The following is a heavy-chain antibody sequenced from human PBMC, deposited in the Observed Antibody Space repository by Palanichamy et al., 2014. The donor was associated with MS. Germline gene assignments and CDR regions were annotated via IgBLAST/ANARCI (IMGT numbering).Heavy chain of an antibody. CDR2: ISSGSIYI. D-gene: IGHD2-8*01. Sequence: EERLVESGGGPGQAGGVPSRLSCEASGFNFGTYSMNWVRQAPGKGLEWVSSISSGSIYIYHRDSVKGRFTVSRDNAKNSLFLQMTSLTVEDSGIYYCARDRLDRVGYFEVDWYFSLWGRGTHVTVSS. J-gene: IGHJ2*01. CDR1: GFNFGTYS. V-gene: IGHV3-21*01. CDR3: ARDRLDRVGYFEVDWYFSL.